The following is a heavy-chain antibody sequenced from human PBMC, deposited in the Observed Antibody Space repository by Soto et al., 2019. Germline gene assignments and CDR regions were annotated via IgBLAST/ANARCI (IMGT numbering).Heavy chain of an antibody. V-gene: IGHV4-39*01. CDR1: GGSISSSSYY. CDR2: IYYSGST. CDR3: ASHRPRNWFDP. D-gene: IGHD6-6*01. Sequence: SENLSLTCIVSGGSISSSSYYWGGIRQPPGKGLEWIGSIYYSGSTYYNPSLKSRVTISVDTSKDQFSLKLSSVTAADTAFFYCASHRPRNWFDPWGQGTPDTSP. J-gene: IGHJ5*02.